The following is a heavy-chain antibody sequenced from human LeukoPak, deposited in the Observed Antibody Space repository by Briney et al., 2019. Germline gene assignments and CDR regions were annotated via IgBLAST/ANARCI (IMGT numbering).Heavy chain of an antibody. V-gene: IGHV3-7*01. CDR3: ARERTRLDY. D-gene: IGHD2-2*01. CDR1: GFTFSSYA. CDR2: IKQDGNEK. J-gene: IGHJ4*02. Sequence: PGGSLRLSCAASGFTFSSYAMHWVRQAPGKGLEWVANIKQDGNEKYYVDSVKGRFTISRDNAKNSLYLQMNSLRADDTAVYYCARERTRLDYWGQGILVTVSS.